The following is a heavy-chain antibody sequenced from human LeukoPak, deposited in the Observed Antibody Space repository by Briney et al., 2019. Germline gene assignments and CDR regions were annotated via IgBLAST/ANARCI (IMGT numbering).Heavy chain of an antibody. CDR2: ISHSATT. J-gene: IGHJ6*03. Sequence: SETLSLACTVSGYSITTGYYWGWLRRSPGTGLEWIGSISHSATTYYNPSLKSRVTIFLDTSKNQFSLKLTSVTAADTAAYYCARVPGSAYHYMDVWGKGTMVTVSS. V-gene: IGHV4-38-2*02. D-gene: IGHD3-10*01. CDR3: ARVPGSAYHYMDV. CDR1: GYSITTGYY.